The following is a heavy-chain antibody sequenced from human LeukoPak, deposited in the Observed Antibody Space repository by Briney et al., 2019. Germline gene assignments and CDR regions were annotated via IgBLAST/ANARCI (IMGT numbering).Heavy chain of an antibody. CDR1: GGTFSSYA. Sequence: ASVKVSCKASGGTFSSYAISWVRQAPGQGLEWMGGIIPIFGTANYAQKFQGRVTITTDESTSTAYMELSSLRSEDTAVYYCARDRPIAAAGGLFNWFDPWGQGTLVTVSS. D-gene: IGHD6-13*01. V-gene: IGHV1-69*05. J-gene: IGHJ5*02. CDR2: IIPIFGTA. CDR3: ARDRPIAAAGGLFNWFDP.